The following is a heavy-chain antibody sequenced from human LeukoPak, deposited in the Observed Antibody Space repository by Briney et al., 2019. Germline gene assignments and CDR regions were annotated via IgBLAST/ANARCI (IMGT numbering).Heavy chain of an antibody. CDR3: AKLFWSGYYSGNSPIDY. CDR2: ISGSGGST. D-gene: IGHD3-3*01. J-gene: IGHJ4*02. Sequence: PGGSLRLSCAASGFTFSSYAMSWVRQAPGKGLEWVSAISGSGGSTYYADSVKGRFTISRDNSKNTLYLQMNSLRAEDTAVYYCAKLFWSGYYSGNSPIDYWGQGTLVTVSS. CDR1: GFTFSSYA. V-gene: IGHV3-23*01.